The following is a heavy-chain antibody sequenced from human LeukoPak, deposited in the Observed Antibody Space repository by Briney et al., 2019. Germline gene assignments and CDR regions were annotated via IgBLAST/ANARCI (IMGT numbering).Heavy chain of an antibody. J-gene: IGHJ5*02. Sequence: SETLSLTCTVSGGSISSSSYYWGWIRQPPGKGLEWIGSIYYSGSTYYSPSLKSRVTISVDTSKNQFSLKLGSVTAADTAVYYCARVASIAARPVWFDPWGQGTLVTVSS. D-gene: IGHD6-6*01. CDR1: GGSISSSSYY. CDR3: ARVASIAARPVWFDP. V-gene: IGHV4-39*07. CDR2: IYYSGST.